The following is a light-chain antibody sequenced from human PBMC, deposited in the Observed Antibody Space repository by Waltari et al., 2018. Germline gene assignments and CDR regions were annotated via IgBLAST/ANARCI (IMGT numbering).Light chain of an antibody. V-gene: IGLV2-23*02. Sequence: QSPLTQPASVSASPGQSITISCTGTRSDIGDDNLVTLYQPQSGKVPKLIIYDVTQRPSGVSDRFSGSKSGNTASLTISGLQEDDEADYYCCSYAVSSTLVFGGGTKVTVL. J-gene: IGLJ2*01. CDR1: RSDIGDDNL. CDR2: DVT. CDR3: CSYAVSSTLV.